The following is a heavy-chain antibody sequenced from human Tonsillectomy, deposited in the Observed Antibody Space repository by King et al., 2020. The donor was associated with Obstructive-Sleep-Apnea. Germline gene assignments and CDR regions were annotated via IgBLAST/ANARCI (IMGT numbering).Heavy chain of an antibody. CDR3: ARMGQQFHDAFDI. CDR2: IYYSGST. J-gene: IGHJ3*02. Sequence: QLQESGPGLVKPSETLSLTCTVSGGSISSYYWSWIRQPPGKGLEWIGYIYYSGSTNYNPSLKSRVTISVDTSKNQFSLTLSPVTAADTAVYYCARMGQQFHDAFDIWGQGTMVTVSS. D-gene: IGHD6-13*01. CDR1: GGSISSYY. V-gene: IGHV4-59*01.